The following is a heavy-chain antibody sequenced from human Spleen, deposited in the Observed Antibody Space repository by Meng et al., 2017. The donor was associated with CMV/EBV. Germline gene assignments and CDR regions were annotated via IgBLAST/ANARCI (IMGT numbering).Heavy chain of an antibody. CDR3: AKGGPDYDGWHYFDF. CDR2: IKQDGSEK. J-gene: IGHJ4*02. Sequence: GGSLRLSCAASGFTFSNAWMSWVRQAPGKGLEWVANIKQDGSEKYYVDSVKGRFTISRDNARKSLYLQINSPRPEDTAFYYCAKGGPDYDGWHYFDFWGQGALVTVSS. CDR1: GFTFSNAW. V-gene: IGHV3-7*03. D-gene: IGHD3-3*01.